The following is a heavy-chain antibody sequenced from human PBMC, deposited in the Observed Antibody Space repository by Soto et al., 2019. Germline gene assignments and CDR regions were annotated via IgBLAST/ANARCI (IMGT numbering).Heavy chain of an antibody. V-gene: IGHV4-59*01. CDR1: GGSISSYY. CDR3: ARERGYSYGQARDPGGYDYGLSSSWSNWFDP. J-gene: IGHJ5*02. Sequence: SETLSLTCTVSGGSISSYYWSWIRQPPGKGLEWIGYIYYSGSTNYNPSLKSRVTISVDTSKNQFSLKLSSVTAADTAVYYCARERGYSYGQARDPGGYDYGLSSSWSNWFDPWGQGTLVTVSS. CDR2: IYYSGST. D-gene: IGHD5-18*01.